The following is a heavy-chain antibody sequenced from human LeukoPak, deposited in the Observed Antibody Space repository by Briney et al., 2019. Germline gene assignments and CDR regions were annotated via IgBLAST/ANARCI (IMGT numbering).Heavy chain of an antibody. CDR2: ISKSGGST. CDR1: GFTFSSYT. CDR3: ARRDYGDFF. D-gene: IGHD4-17*01. V-gene: IGHV3-23*01. J-gene: IGHJ4*02. Sequence: GGSLRLSCAASGFTFSSYTMTWVRQAPGKGLEWVSAISKSGGSTYYADSVKGRFTISRDNSKNTLYLQMNSLRAEDTAIYYCARRDYGDFFWGQGTLVTVSS.